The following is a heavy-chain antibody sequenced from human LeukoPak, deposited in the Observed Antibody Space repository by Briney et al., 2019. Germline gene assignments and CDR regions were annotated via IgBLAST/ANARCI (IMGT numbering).Heavy chain of an antibody. D-gene: IGHD3-10*01. Sequence: SETLSLTCAVYGGSFSGYYWSWIRQPPGKGLEWIGEINHSGSSNYNPSLKSRVTISVDTSKNQFSLKLSSVTAADTAVYYCAREGKITMVRGVIRYYYMDVWGKGTTVTISS. CDR3: AREGKITMVRGVIRYYYMDV. CDR1: GGSFSGYY. J-gene: IGHJ6*03. CDR2: INHSGSS. V-gene: IGHV4-34*01.